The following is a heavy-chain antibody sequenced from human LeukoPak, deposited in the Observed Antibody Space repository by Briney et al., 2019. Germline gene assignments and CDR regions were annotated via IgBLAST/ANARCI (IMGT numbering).Heavy chain of an antibody. J-gene: IGHJ5*02. CDR2: INPNSGGT. Sequence: ASVKVSCKTSGYSFTDYYMHWVRQAPGQGLEWMGWINPNSGGTSSAQKFQGRVTMTRDTSITTVYMEVSWLTSNDTAIYYCARADRLHGGPYLIGPWGQGTLVTVSS. CDR3: ARADRLHGGPYLIGP. D-gene: IGHD2-21*01. CDR1: GYSFTDYY. V-gene: IGHV1-2*02.